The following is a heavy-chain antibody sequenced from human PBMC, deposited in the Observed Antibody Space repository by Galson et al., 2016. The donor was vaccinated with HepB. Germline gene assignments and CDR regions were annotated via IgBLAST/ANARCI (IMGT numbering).Heavy chain of an antibody. V-gene: IGHV4-30-4*01. D-gene: IGHD3-10*01. CDR3: ARDGRLSMVRGVITNSAMDV. J-gene: IGHJ6*02. CDR2: IHYGGST. CDR1: GGSITSGDYY. Sequence: TLSLTCTVSGGSITSGDYYWSWIRQPPGNGLEWIGYIHYGGSTYYIPSLKSRLTLSVETSKNQFSLNLRSVTAADTAVYYCARDGRLSMVRGVITNSAMDVWGQGTTVTVSS.